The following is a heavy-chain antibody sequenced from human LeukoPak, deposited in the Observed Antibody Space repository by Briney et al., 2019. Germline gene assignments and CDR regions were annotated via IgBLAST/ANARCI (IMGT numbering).Heavy chain of an antibody. V-gene: IGHV3-7*01. D-gene: IGHD7-27*01. CDR1: GFTFSSYW. CDR2: IKEDGSEI. Sequence: GGSLRLSCVGSGFTFSSYWMNWVRQAPGKGLEWVANIKEDGSEIYYVDSAKGRFTISRGNAKNPVYLQMNSLRVEDTAVYYCARHWAHLDGWGQGTLVTVSS. CDR3: ARHWAHLDG. J-gene: IGHJ4*02.